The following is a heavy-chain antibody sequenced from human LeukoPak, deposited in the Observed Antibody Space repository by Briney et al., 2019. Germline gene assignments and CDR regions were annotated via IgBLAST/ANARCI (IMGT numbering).Heavy chain of an antibody. J-gene: IGHJ3*02. Sequence: GGSLRLSCAASGFTFSSYNMNWVRQAPGKGLEWVSSISSSSSYIYQTDSVKGRFTISRDNAKNSLYLQMDSLRAEDTAVYYCARTYYYDTPPRAFDIWGQGTMVTVSS. CDR2: ISSSSSYI. V-gene: IGHV3-21*01. CDR3: ARTYYYDTPPRAFDI. D-gene: IGHD3-22*01. CDR1: GFTFSSYN.